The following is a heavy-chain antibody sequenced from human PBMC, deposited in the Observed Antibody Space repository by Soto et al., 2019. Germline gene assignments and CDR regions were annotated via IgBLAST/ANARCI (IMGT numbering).Heavy chain of an antibody. D-gene: IGHD5-12*01. Sequence: QVQLQESGPGLVKPSETLSLTCTVSGGSISSYYWRWIRQPPGKGLEWIGYIYYSGSTNYNPSLKSRVTISVDTSKNQFSLKLSSVTAADTAVYYCARRQRYSGYDLNAFDIWGQGTMVTVSS. CDR3: ARRQRYSGYDLNAFDI. CDR2: IYYSGST. V-gene: IGHV4-59*08. J-gene: IGHJ3*02. CDR1: GGSISSYY.